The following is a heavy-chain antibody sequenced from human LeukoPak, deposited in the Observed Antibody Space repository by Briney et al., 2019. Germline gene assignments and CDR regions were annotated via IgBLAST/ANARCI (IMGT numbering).Heavy chain of an antibody. Sequence: SETLSPTCTVSGGSISSGGYYWSWIRQHPGKGLEWIGYIYYSGSTYYNPSLKSRVTISVDTSKNQFSLKLSSVTAADTAVYYCARDRDDSSGWIDYWGQGTLVTVSS. CDR3: ARDRDDSSGWIDY. J-gene: IGHJ4*02. CDR2: IYYSGST. D-gene: IGHD3-22*01. V-gene: IGHV4-31*03. CDR1: GGSISSGGYY.